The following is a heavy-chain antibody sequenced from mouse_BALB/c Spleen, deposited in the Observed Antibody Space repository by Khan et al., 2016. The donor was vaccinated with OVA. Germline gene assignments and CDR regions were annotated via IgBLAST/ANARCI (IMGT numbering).Heavy chain of an antibody. CDR2: MIYTGYT. D-gene: IGHD2-14*01. CDR1: GDSITSGY. J-gene: IGHJ3*01. V-gene: IGHV3-8*02. CDR3: ARSTCRYAFAY. Sequence: VQLQQSGPSLVKPSQTLSLTCSVTGDSITSGYWSWIRKFPGNKLEYMGYMIYTGYTDYNPSLNSRLATTRHTSKNQYYLQLTSVTTEDTATYYCARSTCRYAFAYWGQGTLVTVSA.